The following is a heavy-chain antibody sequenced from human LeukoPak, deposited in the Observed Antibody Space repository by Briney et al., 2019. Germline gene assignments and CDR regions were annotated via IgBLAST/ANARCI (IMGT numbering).Heavy chain of an antibody. V-gene: IGHV3-7*01. D-gene: IGHD2-15*01. Sequence: GGSLRLSCAASGFTFSSYAMSWVRQAPGKGLEWVANIKQDGSEKYYVDSVKGRFTISRDNAKNSLYLQMNSLRAEDTAVYYCARAYVRRIVVVVAAKSLDYWGQGTLVTVSS. J-gene: IGHJ4*02. CDR2: IKQDGSEK. CDR3: ARAYVRRIVVVVAAKSLDY. CDR1: GFTFSSYA.